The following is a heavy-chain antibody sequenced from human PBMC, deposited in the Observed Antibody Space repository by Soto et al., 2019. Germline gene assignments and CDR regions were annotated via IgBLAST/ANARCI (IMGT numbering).Heavy chain of an antibody. CDR2: ISAYNGNT. V-gene: IGHV1-18*01. CDR1: GYTFTSYG. CDR3: ARDLIRGMVRGVMVDY. J-gene: IGHJ4*02. D-gene: IGHD3-10*01. Sequence: QVQLVQSGAEVKKPGASVKVSCKASGYTFTSYGISWVRQAPGQGLEWMGWISAYNGNTNYAQKLQGRVTMTTDPSTSTAYMEMRSLRSDDTAVYYCARDLIRGMVRGVMVDYWGQGTLVTVSS.